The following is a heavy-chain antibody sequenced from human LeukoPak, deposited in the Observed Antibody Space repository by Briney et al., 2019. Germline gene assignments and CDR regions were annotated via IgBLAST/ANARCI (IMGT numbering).Heavy chain of an antibody. D-gene: IGHD3-16*01. CDR3: VRDSGGYYDYVWGSFDY. CDR2: IKQDGGEK. J-gene: IGHJ4*02. V-gene: IGHV3-7*01. CDR1: GLTFSSFW. Sequence: GGFLRLSCAASGLTFSSFWMSWVRQAPGKGLEWVATIKQDGGEKYYVDSVKGRFTISRDNAKNSLYLQMNSLRAEDTAVYYCVRDSGGYYDYVWGSFDYWGQGTLVTVSS.